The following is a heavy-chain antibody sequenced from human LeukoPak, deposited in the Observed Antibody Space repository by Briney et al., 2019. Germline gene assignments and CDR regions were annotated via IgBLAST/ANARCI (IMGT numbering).Heavy chain of an antibody. CDR3: AGGYCSGGSCHDYYYYGMDV. Sequence: SETLSLTCTVSGGSISSYYWSWIRQPPGKGLEWIGYIYYSGSTNYNPSLKSRVTISVGTSKNQFSLKLSSVTAADTAVYYCAGGYCSGGSCHDYYYYGMDVWGQGTTVTVSS. V-gene: IGHV4-59*01. CDR2: IYYSGST. CDR1: GGSISSYY. D-gene: IGHD2-15*01. J-gene: IGHJ6*02.